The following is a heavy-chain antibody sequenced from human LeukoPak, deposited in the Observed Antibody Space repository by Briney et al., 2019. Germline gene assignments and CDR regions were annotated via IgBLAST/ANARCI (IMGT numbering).Heavy chain of an antibody. CDR3: VRDGVGATTYFGYFDH. V-gene: IGHV3-33*01. CDR2: IRFDGSNI. J-gene: IGHJ4*02. Sequence: GRSLRLSCAASGISLSAHGMHWVRQAPGKGLEWVAIIRFDGSNIHYADSVKGRFTISRDNSKNTLYLQMNSLRAEDTAVYYCVRDGVGATTYFGYFDHWGQGNLVTVSS. D-gene: IGHD1-26*01. CDR1: GISLSAHG.